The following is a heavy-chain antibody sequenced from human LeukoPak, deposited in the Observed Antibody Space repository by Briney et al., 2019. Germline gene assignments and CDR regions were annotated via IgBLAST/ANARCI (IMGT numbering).Heavy chain of an antibody. CDR1: GFTFSDYY. V-gene: IGHV3-11*01. CDR2: ISGSGSTI. J-gene: IGHJ4*02. Sequence: GGSLRLSCAVSGFTFSDYYMNWIRQAPGKGLEWVSYISGSGSTIYYADSVRGRFTISRDNAKNSLYLQMNSLKAEDTAVYYCARDRIAGRFDYWGQGALVTVSS. D-gene: IGHD6-6*01. CDR3: ARDRIAGRFDY.